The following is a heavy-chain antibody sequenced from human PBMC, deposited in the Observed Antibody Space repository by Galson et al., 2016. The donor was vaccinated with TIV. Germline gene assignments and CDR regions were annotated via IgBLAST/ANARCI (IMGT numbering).Heavy chain of an antibody. CDR1: GYSFTNYW. CDR2: IYPDDSDT. D-gene: IGHD4-17*01. Sequence: QSGAEVKKPGESLKISCKGSGYSFTNYWIAWVRQMPGKGLEWMGIIYPDDSDTRYSPSFQGQVTISANKSISTAYLQWSSLKASGTAMYYWGVKRDYGVAFDIWGQGTMVTVSS. V-gene: IGHV5-51*01. J-gene: IGHJ3*02. CDR3: GVKRDYGVAFDI.